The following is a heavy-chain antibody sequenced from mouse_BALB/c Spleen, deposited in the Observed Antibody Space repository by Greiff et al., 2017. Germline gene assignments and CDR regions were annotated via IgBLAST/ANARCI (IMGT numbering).Heavy chain of an antibody. V-gene: IGHV1-82*01. Sequence: QVQLQQSGPELVKPGASVKISCKASGYAFSSSWMNWVKQRPGQGLEWIGRIYPGDGDTNYNGKFKGKATLTADKSSSTAYMQLSSLTSVDSAVYFCARQAMGYYLDYWGQGTTLTVSS. CDR3: ARQAMGYYLDY. CDR2: IYPGDGDT. J-gene: IGHJ2*01. D-gene: IGHD2-3*01. CDR1: GYAFSSSW.